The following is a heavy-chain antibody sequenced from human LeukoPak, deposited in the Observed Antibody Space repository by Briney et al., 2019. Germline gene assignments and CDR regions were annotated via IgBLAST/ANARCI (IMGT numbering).Heavy chain of an antibody. J-gene: IGHJ3*02. CDR3: ERDAGSSWSVGASDI. CDR1: GGTFSSYA. Sequence: SVKVSCKASGGTFSSYAVSWLRQAPGQGLEWMGGIIPIFGSANYAQKFQGRVTITADESTSTAYMELSSLRSEDTAMYYCERDAGSSWSVGASDIWGQGTLVAVSS. D-gene: IGHD6-13*01. CDR2: IIPIFGSA. V-gene: IGHV1-69*13.